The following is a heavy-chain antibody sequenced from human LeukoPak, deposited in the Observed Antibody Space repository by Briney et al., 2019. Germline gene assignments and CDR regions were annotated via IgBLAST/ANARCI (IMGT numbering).Heavy chain of an antibody. CDR3: AKGKAAAGLGALDY. CDR2: INQDGSAK. D-gene: IGHD6-13*01. J-gene: IGHJ4*02. Sequence: GGSLRLSCAASGFMFTSYWMSWVRQAPGKGLEWVANINQDGSAKYYVDSVKGRFTISRDNAKNSLYLQMNSLRAEDTAVYYCAKGKAAAGLGALDYWGQGTLVTVSS. CDR1: GFMFTSYW. V-gene: IGHV3-7*01.